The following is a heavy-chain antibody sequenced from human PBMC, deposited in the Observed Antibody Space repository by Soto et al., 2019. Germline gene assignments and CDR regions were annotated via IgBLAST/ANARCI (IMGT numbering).Heavy chain of an antibody. Sequence: ASVKVSCKASGYTFTSYGISWVRQAPGQGLEWMGWISAYNGNTNYAQKLQGRVTMTTDTSTSTAYMELRSLRSDDTAVYYCASDGPFRLLSSTFDYWGQGTLVTVSS. J-gene: IGHJ4*02. CDR2: ISAYNGNT. CDR1: GYTFTSYG. CDR3: ASDGPFRLLSSTFDY. D-gene: IGHD2-15*01. V-gene: IGHV1-18*01.